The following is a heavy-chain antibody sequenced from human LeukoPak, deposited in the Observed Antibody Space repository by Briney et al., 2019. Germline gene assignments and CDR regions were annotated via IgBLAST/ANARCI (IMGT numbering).Heavy chain of an antibody. Sequence: SETLSLTCAVYGGSFSGYYWSWIRQPPRKGLEWIGEINHSGSTNYNPSLKSRVTISVDTSKNQFSLKLSSVTAADTAVYYCARENCSGGSCYSVDYWGQGTLVTVSS. V-gene: IGHV4-34*01. CDR1: GGSFSGYY. CDR3: ARENCSGGSCYSVDY. J-gene: IGHJ4*02. D-gene: IGHD2-15*01. CDR2: INHSGST.